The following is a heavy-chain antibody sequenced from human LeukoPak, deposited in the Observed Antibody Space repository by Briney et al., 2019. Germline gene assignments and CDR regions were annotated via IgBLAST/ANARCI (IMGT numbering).Heavy chain of an antibody. V-gene: IGHV3-23*01. D-gene: IGHD6-19*01. J-gene: IGHJ3*02. Sequence: GGSLILSCAAFAFTSSSYAISWVRQAPGNRREWVSAISGSGGSTYYADSVKGRFTISRDNSKNTLYLQMNSLRAEDTAVYYCTKVRGIAVPYDAFDIWGQGTMVTVSS. CDR3: TKVRGIAVPYDAFDI. CDR1: AFTSSSYA. CDR2: ISGSGGST.